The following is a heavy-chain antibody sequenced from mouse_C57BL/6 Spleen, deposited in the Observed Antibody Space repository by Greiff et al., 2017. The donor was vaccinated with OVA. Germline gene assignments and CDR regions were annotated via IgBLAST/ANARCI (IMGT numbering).Heavy chain of an antibody. J-gene: IGHJ4*01. CDR1: GYSITSGYY. D-gene: IGHD2-3*01. CDR2: ISYDGSN. CDR3: ARGGGYYDYYAMDY. Sequence: EVKLMESGPGLVKPSQSLSLTCSVTGYSITSGYYWNWIRQFPGNKLEWMGYISYDGSNNYNPSLKNRISITRDTSKNQFFLKLNSVTTEDTATYYCARGGGYYDYYAMDYWGQGTSVTVSS. V-gene: IGHV3-6*01.